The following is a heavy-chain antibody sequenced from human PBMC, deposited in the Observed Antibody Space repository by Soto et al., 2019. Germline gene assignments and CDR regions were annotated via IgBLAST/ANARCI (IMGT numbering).Heavy chain of an antibody. D-gene: IGHD3-10*01. Sequence: GASVKVSCTASGVTFSSYAISWVRQAPLRGLEWMGGIIPIFVPPNYAQKFQGRVTITADESTSTAYMELSRLRSEETAVYYCARDVNTMTQGVRFRVDQWGQGTRVTASS. V-gene: IGHV1-69*13. J-gene: IGHJ4*02. CDR1: GVTFSSYA. CDR2: IIPIFVPP. CDR3: ARDVNTMTQGVRFRVDQ.